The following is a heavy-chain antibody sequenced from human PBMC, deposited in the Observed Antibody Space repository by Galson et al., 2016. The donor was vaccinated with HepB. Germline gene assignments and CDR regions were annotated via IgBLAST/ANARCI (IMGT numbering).Heavy chain of an antibody. V-gene: IGHV1-69*13. J-gene: IGHJ6*02. CDR3: ARELEDGGYWRGGPCLRYSYYGLDV. Sequence: SVKVSCKASGGTFNSYAVNWLRQAPGRGLEWMGGIIPIFGTANYAQKFQGRVSITADESTRTAYMELNSLESEDTAVYYCARELEDGGYWRGGPCLRYSYYGLDVWGQGTTVTVSS. D-gene: IGHD2-15*01. CDR2: IIPIFGTA. CDR1: GGTFNSYA.